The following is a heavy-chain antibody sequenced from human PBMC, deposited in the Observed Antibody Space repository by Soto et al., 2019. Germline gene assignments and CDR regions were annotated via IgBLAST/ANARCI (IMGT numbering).Heavy chain of an antibody. J-gene: IGHJ4*02. D-gene: IGHD4-17*01. CDR3: ATLHFYGDKRYYFDY. Sequence: SETLSLTCTVSGGSISSYYWSWIRQPPGKGLEWIGYIYYSGSTNYNPSLKSRVTISVDTSKNQFSLKLSSVTAADTAVYYCATLHFYGDKRYYFDYWGQGTLVTVS. V-gene: IGHV4-59*01. CDR2: IYYSGST. CDR1: GGSISSYY.